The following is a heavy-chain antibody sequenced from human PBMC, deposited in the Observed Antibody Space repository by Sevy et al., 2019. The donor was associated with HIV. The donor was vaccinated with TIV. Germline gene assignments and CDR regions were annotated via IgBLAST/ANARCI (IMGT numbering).Heavy chain of an antibody. CDR3: AKAGHYYDSRGYSWAS. J-gene: IGHJ5*02. CDR2: ISGRGGST. D-gene: IGHD3-22*01. CDR1: GFTFSSYA. Sequence: GGSLRLSCAASGFTFSSYAMSWVRQAPGKGLEWVSAISGRGGSTYYADSVKGRFTISRDNSKNTLYLQMNSLRADDPAIYSSAKAGHYYDSRGYSWASSAQGTLATVSS. V-gene: IGHV3-23*01.